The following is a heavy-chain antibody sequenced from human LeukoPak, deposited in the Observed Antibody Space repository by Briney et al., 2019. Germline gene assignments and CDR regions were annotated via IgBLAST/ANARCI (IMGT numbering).Heavy chain of an antibody. CDR2: ISSSGSTI. D-gene: IGHD3-16*01. V-gene: IGHV3-11*01. Sequence: GSLRLSCAASGFTFSDYYMSWIRQAPGKGLEWVSYISSSGSTIYYADSVKGRFTISRDNAKNSLYLQMNSLRAEDTAVYYCPGKVPQTFGGVYRTPVVFYMWGQGKMVPGFS. CDR3: PGKVPQTFGGVYRTPVVFYM. CDR1: GFTFSDYY. J-gene: IGHJ3*02.